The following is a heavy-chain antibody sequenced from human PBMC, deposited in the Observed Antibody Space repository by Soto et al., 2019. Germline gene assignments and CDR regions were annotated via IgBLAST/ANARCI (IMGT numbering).Heavy chain of an antibody. J-gene: IGHJ4*02. Sequence: QVQLQESGPGLVKPSETLSLTCTVSGGSVSSGSYYWSWIRQPPGKGLEYIGYLFYSGSTNYDPSLKSRVTISVDTPKNKFSLKLTSVTAADTAVYYCARGQAFWTGYYRMPYYFDYWGQGTLVTVSS. CDR2: LFYSGST. CDR1: GGSVSSGSYY. V-gene: IGHV4-61*01. CDR3: ARGQAFWTGYYRMPYYFDY. D-gene: IGHD3-3*01.